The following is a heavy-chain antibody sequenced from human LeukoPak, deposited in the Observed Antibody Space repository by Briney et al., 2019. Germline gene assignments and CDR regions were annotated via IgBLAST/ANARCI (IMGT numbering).Heavy chain of an antibody. J-gene: IGHJ6*03. CDR1: GFTFSSYA. CDR2: ISGSGGST. CDR3: AKGLTIFGVATYYYYYYMDV. Sequence: GGSLRLSCTASGFTFSSYAMSWVRQAPGKGLEWVSAISGSGGSTYYADSVKGRFTISRDNSKNTLYLQMNSLRAEDTAVYYCAKGLTIFGVATYYYYYYMDVWGKGTTVTVSS. V-gene: IGHV3-23*01. D-gene: IGHD3-3*01.